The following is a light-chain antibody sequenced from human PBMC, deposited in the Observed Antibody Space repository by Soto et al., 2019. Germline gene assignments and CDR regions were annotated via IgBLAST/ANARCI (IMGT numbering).Light chain of an antibody. CDR2: RNN. J-gene: IGLJ1*01. CDR3: QSYDSSLSGYV. CDR1: SSNIGSNY. Sequence: QAVVTQPPSASGTPGQRVNISCSGSSSNIGSNYVYWYRQFPGTAPKLLIQRNNQRPSGVPARFSGSKSGTSASLAISGLRSEDEADYYCQSYDSSLSGYVFGAGTKLTVL. V-gene: IGLV1-47*01.